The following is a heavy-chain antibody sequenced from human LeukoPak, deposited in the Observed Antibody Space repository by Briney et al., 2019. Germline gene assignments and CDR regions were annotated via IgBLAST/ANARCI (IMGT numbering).Heavy chain of an antibody. V-gene: IGHV4-39*01. D-gene: IGHD6-19*01. Sequence: SETLSLTCTVSGGSISSSSYYWGWLRQPPGKGLEWIGSIYYSGSTYYNPSLKSRVTISVDTSKNQFSLRLSSVTAADTAVYYCARRPYTSGWYYYFDYWGQGTLVTVPS. CDR3: ARRPYTSGWYYYFDY. CDR1: GGSISSSSYY. CDR2: IYYSGST. J-gene: IGHJ4*02.